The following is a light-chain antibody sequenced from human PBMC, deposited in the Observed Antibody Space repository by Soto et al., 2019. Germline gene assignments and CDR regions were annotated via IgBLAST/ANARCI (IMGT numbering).Light chain of an antibody. CDR2: GAS. CDR3: QQYDYSPMYT. V-gene: IGKV3-20*01. Sequence: EIVLTQSPGTLSLSPGERATLSCRASQSVSTRYLAWYQQKPGQAPRLLIYGASNRATGIPDRFSGSGSGTDFTLTISRLEPEDFAVYYCQQYDYSPMYTFGQGTKLEIK. CDR1: QSVSTRY. J-gene: IGKJ2*01.